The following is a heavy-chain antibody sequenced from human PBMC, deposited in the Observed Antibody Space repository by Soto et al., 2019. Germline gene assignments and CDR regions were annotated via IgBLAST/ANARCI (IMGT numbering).Heavy chain of an antibody. V-gene: IGHV3-33*01. CDR1: GFTFSRHG. J-gene: IGHJ4*02. CDR2: IWYEGSNK. Sequence: GGSLTLSCAASGFTFSRHGMHWVRQAPGKGLEWVAVIWYEGSNKYYADSVKGRFTITRDKSKNTMYLQMNSLRAEDTAVYYCARDRGYSSSWYYFDYWGQGTLVTVSS. CDR3: ARDRGYSSSWYYFDY. D-gene: IGHD6-13*01.